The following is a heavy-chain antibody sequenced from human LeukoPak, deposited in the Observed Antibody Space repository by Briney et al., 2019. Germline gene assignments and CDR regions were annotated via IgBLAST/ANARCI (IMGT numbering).Heavy chain of an antibody. V-gene: IGHV4-30-2*01. CDR2: IYHSGST. Sequence: SQTLSLTCTVSGGSISSGGYYWSWIRQPPGKGLEWIGYIYHSGSTYYNPSLKSRVTISVDRSKNQFSLKLSSVTAADTAVYCCARGEAGDRDDFWSGRNPPGSWFDPWGQGTLVTVSS. D-gene: IGHD3-3*01. J-gene: IGHJ5*02. CDR3: ARGEAGDRDDFWSGRNPPGSWFDP. CDR1: GGSISSGGYY.